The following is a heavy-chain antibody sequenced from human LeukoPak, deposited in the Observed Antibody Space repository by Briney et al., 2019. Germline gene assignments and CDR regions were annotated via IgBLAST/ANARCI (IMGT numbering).Heavy chain of an antibody. Sequence: SETLSLTCTVSGGSISSSSYYWGWIRQPPGKGLEWIGSIYYSGSTYYNPSLKSRVTISVDTSKNQFSLKLSSVTAADTAVYYCARGCRGSYCFDYWGQGTLVTVSS. CDR2: IYYSGST. J-gene: IGHJ4*02. CDR3: ARGCRGSYCFDY. D-gene: IGHD1-26*01. CDR1: GGSISSSSYY. V-gene: IGHV4-39*07.